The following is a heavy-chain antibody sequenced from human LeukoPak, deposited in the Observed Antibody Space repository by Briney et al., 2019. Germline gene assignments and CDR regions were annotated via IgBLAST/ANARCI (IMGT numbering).Heavy chain of an antibody. V-gene: IGHV3-53*01. Sequence: GGSLRLSCAASGFTVSSNYMSWVRQAPGKGLEWVSVIYSGGSTYYADSVKGRFTISRDNSKNTLYLQMNSLRAEDTAVYYCARGSTTGTTSYFDPWGQGTLVTVSS. D-gene: IGHD1-1*01. CDR3: ARGSTTGTTSYFDP. J-gene: IGHJ5*02. CDR1: GFTVSSNY. CDR2: IYSGGST.